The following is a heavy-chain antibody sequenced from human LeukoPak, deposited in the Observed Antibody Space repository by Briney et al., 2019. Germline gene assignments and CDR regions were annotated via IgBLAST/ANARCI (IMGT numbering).Heavy chain of an antibody. Sequence: ASVKVSCKASGYTFTSYYMHWVRQAPGQGLEWMGWINTNTGNPTYAQGFTGRFVFSLDTSVSTAYLQISSLKAEDTAVYYCARDRTAMVRGYYFDYWGQGTLVTVSS. D-gene: IGHD5-18*01. J-gene: IGHJ4*02. CDR3: ARDRTAMVRGYYFDY. CDR1: GYTFTSYY. CDR2: INTNTGNP. V-gene: IGHV7-4-1*02.